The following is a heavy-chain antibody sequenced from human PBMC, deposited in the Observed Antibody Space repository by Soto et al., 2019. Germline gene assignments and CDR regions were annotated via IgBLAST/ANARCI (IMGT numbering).Heavy chain of an antibody. CDR3: ARQIPNYYDSSGYYPY. CDR1: GGSISSSSYY. D-gene: IGHD3-22*01. J-gene: IGHJ4*02. Sequence: QLQLQESGPGLVKPSETLSLTCTVSGGSISSSSYYWGWIRQPPGKGLEWIGSIYYSGSTYYNPSLKSRVTISVDTSKNQFSLKLSSVTAADTAVYYCARQIPNYYDSSGYYPYWGQGTLVTVSS. CDR2: IYYSGST. V-gene: IGHV4-39*01.